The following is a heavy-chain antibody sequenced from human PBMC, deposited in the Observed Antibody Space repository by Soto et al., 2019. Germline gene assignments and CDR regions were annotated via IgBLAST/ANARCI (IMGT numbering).Heavy chain of an antibody. CDR2: FSPTGNSA. CDR1: GYTFSSYY. J-gene: IGHJ1*01. CDR3: ARGFAYGFEYFQH. Sequence: GASVKVSCKASGYTFSSYYLHWVRQAPGQGLEWMGIFSPTGNSATYAQKFQGRVTMTRDTSTSTVYMELSSLRFEDTAVYYCARGFAYGFEYFQHWGQGTLVTVS. D-gene: IGHD3-10*01. V-gene: IGHV1-46*01.